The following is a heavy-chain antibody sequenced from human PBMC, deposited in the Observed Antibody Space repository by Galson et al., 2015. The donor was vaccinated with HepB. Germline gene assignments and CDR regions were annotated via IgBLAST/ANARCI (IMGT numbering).Heavy chain of an antibody. V-gene: IGHV3-15*07. D-gene: IGHD3-22*01. CDR3: TTGSYDGSGYYAGYAFDI. Sequence: SLRLSCAVSGFTFSNAWMNWVRQAPGKGLEWVGRIKSKTDGGTTDYAAPVKGRFTISRDDSKNTLYLQMNSLKTEDTAAYYCTTGSYDGSGYYAGYAFDIWGQGTMVTVSS. J-gene: IGHJ3*02. CDR2: IKSKTDGGTT. CDR1: GFTFSNAW.